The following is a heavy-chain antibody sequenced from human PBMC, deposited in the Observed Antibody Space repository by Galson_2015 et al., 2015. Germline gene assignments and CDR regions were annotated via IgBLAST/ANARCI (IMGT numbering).Heavy chain of an antibody. D-gene: IGHD3-22*01. Sequence: ASGYTFTSNAVHWLRQAPGQRPEWMGWIDTANGNTRYSHKVQGRVTITRDTSASTAYMELSSLISEDTALYYCAKDKKDESSDYFYFDYWGQGTLVTVSS. CDR2: IDTANGNT. V-gene: IGHV1-3*04. CDR1: GYTFTSNA. J-gene: IGHJ4*02. CDR3: AKDKKDESSDYFYFDY.